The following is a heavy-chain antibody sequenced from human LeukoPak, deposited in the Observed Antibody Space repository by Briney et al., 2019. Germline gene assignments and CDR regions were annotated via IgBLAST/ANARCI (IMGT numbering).Heavy chain of an antibody. CDR1: GFTFSSYG. Sequence: PGGSLRLSCAASGFTFSSYGMHWVRQAPGKGLEWVAFIRYDGSNKYDADFVKGRFTISRDNSKNTLYLQMNSLRAEDTAVYYCAKGRGYSYTIFDYWGQGTLVTVSS. J-gene: IGHJ4*02. CDR2: IRYDGSNK. CDR3: AKGRGYSYTIFDY. V-gene: IGHV3-30*02. D-gene: IGHD5-18*01.